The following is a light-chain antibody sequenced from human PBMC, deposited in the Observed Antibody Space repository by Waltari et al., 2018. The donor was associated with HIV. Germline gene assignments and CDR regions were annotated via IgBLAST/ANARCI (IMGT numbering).Light chain of an antibody. V-gene: IGLV3-21*02. CDR1: NIGSKT. Sequence: SYVLTQPPSVSVAPGQTARITCGGNNIGSKTVHWYQRMPGQAPVLVVYADGARPAGIPERFSGSNSGNTATLTISRVEDGDEADYFCQVWDSSRDHVVFGGGTTLTVL. J-gene: IGLJ2*01. CDR3: QVWDSSRDHVV. CDR2: ADG.